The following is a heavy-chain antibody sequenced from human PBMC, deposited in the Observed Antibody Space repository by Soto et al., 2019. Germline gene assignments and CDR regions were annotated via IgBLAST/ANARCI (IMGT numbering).Heavy chain of an antibody. CDR3: TRWWFGGMDV. CDR2: IRSKAYDKTT. Sequence: GGSLRLSCTASGFTFGDYAMSWFRQAPGKGLEWVGFIRSKAYDKTTKYAASVKGRFSISRDDSKSIAYLQMNSLKTEDTAVYYCTRWWFGGMDVWGQGTTVTVSS. D-gene: IGHD3-10*01. V-gene: IGHV3-49*03. CDR1: GFTFGDYA. J-gene: IGHJ6*02.